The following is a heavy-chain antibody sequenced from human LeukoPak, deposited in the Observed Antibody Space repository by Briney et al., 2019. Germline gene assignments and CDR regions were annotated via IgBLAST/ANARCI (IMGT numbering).Heavy chain of an antibody. J-gene: IGHJ6*03. Sequence: PSETLSLTCAVYGGSFSGYYWSWIRQPPGKGLEWIGEINHSGSTNYNPSLKSRVTISVDTSKNQFSLKLNSVTAADTAVYYCARGRRIQLWSRPDYYMDVWGKGTTVTVSS. D-gene: IGHD5-18*01. CDR1: GGSFSGYY. CDR2: INHSGST. V-gene: IGHV4-34*01. CDR3: ARGRRIQLWSRPDYYMDV.